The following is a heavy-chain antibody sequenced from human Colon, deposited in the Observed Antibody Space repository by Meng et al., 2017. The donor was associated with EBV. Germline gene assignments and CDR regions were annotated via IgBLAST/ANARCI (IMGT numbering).Heavy chain of an antibody. CDR2: IHHSGSA. CDR1: GGSMSRGNYY. V-gene: IGHV4-30-4*01. J-gene: IGHJ4*02. Sequence: RRRAPGPRLVVPSQTLSLTCTVSGGSMSRGNYYWSWIRQPPGKGLEWIGYIHHSGSAYYNPSLKSRVSISVDTSKNQFSLNLNSMTAADTAVYYCASFDHIPRRNYFDYWGQGTLVTVSS. D-gene: IGHD2-21*01. CDR3: ASFDHIPRRNYFDY.